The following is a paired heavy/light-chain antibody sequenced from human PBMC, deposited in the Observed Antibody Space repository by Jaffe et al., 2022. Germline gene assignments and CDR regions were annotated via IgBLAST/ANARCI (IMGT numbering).Light chain of an antibody. CDR3: HQYSKTPRT. V-gene: IGKV4-1*01. CDR2: WAS. J-gene: IGKJ1*01. Sequence: DIVMTQSPDSLAVSLGERATINCKSNQSILHSSDNENYLSWYQQKPGQPPKLLIYWASTRESGVPDRFSGSGSGTDFTLTITSLQAEDVAVYYCHQYSKTPRTFGQGTKVEIK. CDR1: QSILHSSDNENY.
Heavy chain of an antibody. Sequence: QLQLQESGPGLVKPSETLSLTCTVSGGSITSTTYYWGWIRQPPGKGLEWIASIYYSGKAYYNPSLKGRVTISEDTSKNQFSLRLLSVAAADTAVYFCTAYCTSERCHPNFDYWGQGTLVAVSS. D-gene: IGHD2-8*02. J-gene: IGHJ4*02. CDR3: TAYCTSERCHPNFDY. CDR2: IYYSGKA. V-gene: IGHV4-39*01. CDR1: GGSITSTTYY.